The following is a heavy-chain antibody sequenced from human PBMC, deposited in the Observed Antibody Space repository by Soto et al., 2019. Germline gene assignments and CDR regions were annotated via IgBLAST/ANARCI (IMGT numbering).Heavy chain of an antibody. CDR1: GFTFNTYG. V-gene: IGHV3-30*18. CDR2: ISYDGSNE. D-gene: IGHD6-19*01. CDR3: AKSLAVAAGWFDP. Sequence: PVGSLRLSCAASGFTFNTYGMHWARQAPGKGLEWVAFISYDGSNEYYADSVKGRFTISRDNSKNTVFLQMNSLRGEDTAVYYCAKSLAVAAGWFDPWGQGALVTVSS. J-gene: IGHJ5*02.